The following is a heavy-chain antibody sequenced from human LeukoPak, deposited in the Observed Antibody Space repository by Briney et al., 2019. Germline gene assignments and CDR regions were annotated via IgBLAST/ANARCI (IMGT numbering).Heavy chain of an antibody. V-gene: IGHV5-51*01. CDR1: EYSFPNYC. J-gene: IGHJ5*02. Sequence: GESLKISCKHSEYSFPNYCIGWVRQMPGKGLEWMGIIYPGHSDTKYSPSFQGQVTMSADRSINTAYLQWSSLKASDTAIYYCARAPLDSSGNHWGVWFDPWGQGTLVTVSS. D-gene: IGHD3-22*01. CDR2: IYPGHSDT. CDR3: ARAPLDSSGNHWGVWFDP.